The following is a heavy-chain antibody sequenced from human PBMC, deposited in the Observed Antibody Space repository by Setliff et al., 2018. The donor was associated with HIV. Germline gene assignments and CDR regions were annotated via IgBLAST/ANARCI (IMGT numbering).Heavy chain of an antibody. CDR2: INPKDGST. V-gene: IGHV1-46*01. CDR3: ARDQAYYYDDSGFNKGPFDAFDF. D-gene: IGHD3-22*01. J-gene: IGHJ3*01. CDR1: GYTFTTYY. Sequence: RASVKVSCKTSGYTFTTYYIHWIRQAPGQGLEWMGIINPKDGSTNYAQNFQGRVTVTRDTSTTTVYMELISLRSEDTAVYYCARDQAYYYDDSGFNKGPFDAFDFWGLGTMVT.